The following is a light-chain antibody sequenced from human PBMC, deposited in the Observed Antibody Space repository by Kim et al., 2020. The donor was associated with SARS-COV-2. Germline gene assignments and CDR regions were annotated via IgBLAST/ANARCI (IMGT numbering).Light chain of an antibody. CDR1: KLGDKY. V-gene: IGLV3-1*01. Sequence: PGQTASITCSGDKLGDKYACWYQQKPGQSPVLVIYQDSKRPSGIPERFSGSNSGNTATLTISGTQAMDEADYYCQAWDSSTARVVFGGGTKVTVL. CDR2: QDS. CDR3: QAWDSSTARVV. J-gene: IGLJ2*01.